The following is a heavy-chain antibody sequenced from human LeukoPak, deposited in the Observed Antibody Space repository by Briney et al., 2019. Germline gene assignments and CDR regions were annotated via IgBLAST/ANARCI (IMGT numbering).Heavy chain of an antibody. Sequence: GGSLRLSCAASRLTFSSYAMSWVRQAPGRGLEWVSAISESGTGTYYAEAVKGRFTISRDNSKNTLSLRMNSLRAEDTAIYYCAKDIAQGYTYGSIEQDYWGQGTLVTVSS. J-gene: IGHJ4*02. D-gene: IGHD5-18*01. V-gene: IGHV3-23*01. CDR2: ISESGTGT. CDR1: RLTFSSYA. CDR3: AKDIAQGYTYGSIEQDY.